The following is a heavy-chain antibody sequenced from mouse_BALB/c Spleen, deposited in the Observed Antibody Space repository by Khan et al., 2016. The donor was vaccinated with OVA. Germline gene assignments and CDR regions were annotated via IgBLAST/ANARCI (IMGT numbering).Heavy chain of an antibody. CDR2: INTYTGEP. D-gene: IGHD2-10*01. CDR1: GYTFTKSG. V-gene: IGHV9-3-1*01. Sequence: QIQLVQSGPELKKHGETVKISCKASGYTFTKSGMNWVKQAPGKGLKWMGWINTYTGEPTYADDFKGRFAFSLETSASTAYLQINNTKNEDTATYFCARPPYFSYVMDNWGQGTSVTVSS. CDR3: ARPPYFSYVMDN. J-gene: IGHJ4*01.